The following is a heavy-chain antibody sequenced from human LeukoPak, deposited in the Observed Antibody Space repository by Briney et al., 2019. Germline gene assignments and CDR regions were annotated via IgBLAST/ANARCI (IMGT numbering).Heavy chain of an antibody. D-gene: IGHD6-19*01. CDR3: TTGPGYSTDRYDF. V-gene: IGHV3-15*01. J-gene: IGHJ4*02. CDR1: GFTFSKAW. CDR2: ILSNIDGGTT. Sequence: GGSLRLSCAVSGFTFSKAWMSWVRQTPGKGLEWVGRILSNIDGGTTDYAAPVKGRFTISRDDSKSTLYLQMNSLTTEDTAVYYCTTGPGYSTDRYDFWGQGTLGTVSS.